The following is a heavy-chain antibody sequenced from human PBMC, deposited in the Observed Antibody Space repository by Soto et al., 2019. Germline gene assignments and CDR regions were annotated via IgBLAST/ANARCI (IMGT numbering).Heavy chain of an antibody. CDR3: TTHWGCSSTSCYWDYYYYGMDV. J-gene: IGHJ6*02. D-gene: IGHD2-2*01. V-gene: IGHV3-15*01. CDR1: GFTFSNAW. Sequence: GGSLRLSCAASGFTFSNAWMSWVRQAPGKGLEWVGRIKSKTDGGTTDYAAPVKGRFTISREDSKNTLYLQMNSQKTDDTAVYYCTTHWGCSSTSCYWDYYYYGMDVWGQGTTVTVSS. CDR2: IKSKTDGGTT.